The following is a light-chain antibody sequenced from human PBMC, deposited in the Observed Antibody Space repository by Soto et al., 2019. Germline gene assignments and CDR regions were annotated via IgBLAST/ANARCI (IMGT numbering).Light chain of an antibody. CDR3: LQYGSSPFT. V-gene: IGKV3-20*01. Sequence: EIVLTQSPGTLSLSPGERATLSCRASQSLSSSYLAWYQQKPGQAPRLLIYGAASRTTGIPDRFSGSGSGTDCTLTIGRLEPEDFAVYYCLQYGSSPFTFGPGTKVDI. CDR2: GAA. CDR1: QSLSSSY. J-gene: IGKJ3*01.